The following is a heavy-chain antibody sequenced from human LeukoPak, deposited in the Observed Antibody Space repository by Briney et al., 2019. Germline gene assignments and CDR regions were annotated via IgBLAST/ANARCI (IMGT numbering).Heavy chain of an antibody. J-gene: IGHJ4*02. CDR3: ARDPAKFWSGHDY. V-gene: IGHV3-30*03. Sequence: GGSLRLSCTAPGFTFSSYGMHWVRQAPGKGLEWVAVIPYDGSNKYYADSVKGRFTISRDNSKNTLYVQMNSLRAEDTAVYYCARDPAKFWSGHDYWGQGTLVTVSS. D-gene: IGHD3-3*01. CDR2: IPYDGSNK. CDR1: GFTFSSYG.